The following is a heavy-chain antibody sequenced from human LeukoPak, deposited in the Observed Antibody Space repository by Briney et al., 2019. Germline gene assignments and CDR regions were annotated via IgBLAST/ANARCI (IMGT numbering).Heavy chain of an antibody. CDR3: ARSMYSSGWYVGAFDI. Sequence: SETLSLTCTVSGGSISSYYWSWIRQPPGKGLEWIGYIYHSGTTNYNPSLKSRVTISVDTSKSQFSLKLSSVTAADTAVYYCARSMYSSGWYVGAFDIWGQGTMVTVSS. CDR1: GGSISSYY. CDR2: IYHSGTT. D-gene: IGHD6-19*01. J-gene: IGHJ3*02. V-gene: IGHV4-59*08.